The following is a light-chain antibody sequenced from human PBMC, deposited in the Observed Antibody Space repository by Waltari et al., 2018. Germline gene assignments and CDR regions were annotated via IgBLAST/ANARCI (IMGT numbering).Light chain of an antibody. V-gene: IGKV1-5*03. CDR3: QQYNIYSWT. Sequence: DIQMTQFPSTLSASVGERVTITCRATQTIHNWLAWYQQKPGKAPKLLIYRASTLQSGVSSRFSGSGSVRDYTLTISSLQPDDIGTYYCQQYNIYSWTFGQGTKVEI. CDR2: RAS. CDR1: QTIHNW. J-gene: IGKJ1*01.